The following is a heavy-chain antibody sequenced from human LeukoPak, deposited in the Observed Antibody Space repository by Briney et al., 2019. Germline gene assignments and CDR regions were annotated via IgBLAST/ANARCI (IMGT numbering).Heavy chain of an antibody. D-gene: IGHD4-23*01. J-gene: IGHJ4*02. CDR1: GGTFSGYY. V-gene: IGHV4-34*08. CDR3: ATYGDYGGNSRQFDY. Sequence: SETLSLTCAVYGGTFSGYYWSWIRQPPGKGLEWIGEINHSGSANYNPSLKSRVTISVYTSKNQFSLKLSSVTAADTAVYYCATYGDYGGNSRQFDYWGQGTLVTVSS. CDR2: INHSGSA.